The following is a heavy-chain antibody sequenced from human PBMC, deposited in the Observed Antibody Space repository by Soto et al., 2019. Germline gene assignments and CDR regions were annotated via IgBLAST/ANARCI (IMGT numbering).Heavy chain of an antibody. CDR1: GGTFSSYA. CDR3: ASDAVAARYYYYGMDV. Sequence: QVQLVQSGAEVKKPGSSVKVSCKASGGTFSSYAISWVRQAPGQGLEWMGGIIPIFGTANYAQKFQGRVTITXXGXTSXAYMELSSLRSEDTAVYYCASDAVAARYYYYGMDVWGQGTTVTVSS. V-gene: IGHV1-69*05. CDR2: IIPIFGTA. J-gene: IGHJ6*02. D-gene: IGHD6-19*01.